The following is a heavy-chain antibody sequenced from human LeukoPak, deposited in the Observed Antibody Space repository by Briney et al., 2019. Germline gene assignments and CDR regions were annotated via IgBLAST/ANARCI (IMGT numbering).Heavy chain of an antibody. CDR3: ARGDDSGYYDYFDY. J-gene: IGHJ4*02. D-gene: IGHD3-22*01. Sequence: GGSLRLSCAASGFTVDSNYLSWVRQAPGKGLEWVSTIYTGGNTYYAASVKGRFTISRDFSKNSVFLHMNSLRAEDTAMYYCARGDDSGYYDYFDYWGQGALVTVSS. V-gene: IGHV3-53*01. CDR2: IYTGGNT. CDR1: GFTVDSNY.